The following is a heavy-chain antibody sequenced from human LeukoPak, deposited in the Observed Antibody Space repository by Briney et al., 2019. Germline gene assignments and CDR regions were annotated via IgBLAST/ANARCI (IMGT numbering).Heavy chain of an antibody. Sequence: SETLSLTCTVSGGSISSGSYYWSWIRQPAGKGLEWIGHIYTSGSTNYNPSLKSRVTISVDTSKNQFSLKLSSVTAADTAVYYCARASVLLSADFWGQGTLVTVSS. CDR3: ARASVLLSADF. CDR2: IYTSGST. CDR1: GGSISSGSYY. D-gene: IGHD3-10*01. V-gene: IGHV4-61*09. J-gene: IGHJ4*02.